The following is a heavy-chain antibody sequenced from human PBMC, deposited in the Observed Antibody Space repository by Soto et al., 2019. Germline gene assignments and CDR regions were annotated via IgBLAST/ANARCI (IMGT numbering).Heavy chain of an antibody. V-gene: IGHV3-30-3*01. D-gene: IGHD2-15*01. CDR1: GFTFSSYA. Sequence: QVQLVESGGGVVQPGRSLRLSCAASGFTFSSYAMHWVRQAPGKGLEWVAVISYDGSNKYYADSVKGRFTISRDNSKNTLYLQMNSLRAEDTAVYYCARGRVAYYYYGMDVWGQGTTVTVSS. CDR2: ISYDGSNK. CDR3: ARGRVAYYYYGMDV. J-gene: IGHJ6*02.